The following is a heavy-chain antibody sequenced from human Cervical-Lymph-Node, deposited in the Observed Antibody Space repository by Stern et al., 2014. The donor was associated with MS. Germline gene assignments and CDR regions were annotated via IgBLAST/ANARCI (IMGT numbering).Heavy chain of an antibody. CDR1: GGSISSYY. J-gene: IGHJ6*02. D-gene: IGHD4-17*01. CDR2: IYYSGIT. CDR3: ARGHDYGDYGPYGMDV. Sequence: QVQLQESGPGLVKPSETLSLTCTVSGGSISSYYWSWIRQPPGKGLEWIGYIYYSGITNYNPSLKSRVTISVDTSKNQFSLKLSSVTAADTAVYYCARGHDYGDYGPYGMDVWGQGTTVTVSS. V-gene: IGHV4-59*01.